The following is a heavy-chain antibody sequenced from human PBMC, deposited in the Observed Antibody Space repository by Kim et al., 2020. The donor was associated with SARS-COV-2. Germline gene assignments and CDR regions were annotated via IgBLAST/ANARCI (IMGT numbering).Heavy chain of an antibody. V-gene: IGHV3-21*01. Sequence: GGSLRLSCAASGFTFSTYNMNWVRQAPGKGLEWVSFISVSGSYAYHASSVRGRFTISRDNAKNSLFLLMSSLRAEDTALYYCVSSSGGNFDYWGQGTLVTVST. J-gene: IGHJ4*02. D-gene: IGHD6-19*01. CDR3: VSSSGGNFDY. CDR1: GFTFSTYN. CDR2: ISVSGSYA.